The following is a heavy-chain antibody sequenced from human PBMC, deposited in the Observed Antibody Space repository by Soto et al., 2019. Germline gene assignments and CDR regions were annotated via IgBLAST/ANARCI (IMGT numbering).Heavy chain of an antibody. CDR3: AHSRRRASCRGRNCYHFDS. CDR2: VYWDDDK. V-gene: IGHV2-5*02. J-gene: IGHJ4*02. CDR1: GFSVSADAVG. Sequence: QITLRESGPSLVRPTQTLTRTCSCSGFSVSADAVGVGWFRQPPGKAPEWLAIVYWDDDKRYSPSLKSRLTITKHTSRNHVFLTMTDVDPADTATYFCAHSRRRASCRGRNCYHFDSWGQGTLVTVSS. D-gene: IGHD2-21*01.